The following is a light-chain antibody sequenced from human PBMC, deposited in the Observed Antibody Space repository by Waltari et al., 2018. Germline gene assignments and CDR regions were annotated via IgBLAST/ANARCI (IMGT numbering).Light chain of an antibody. V-gene: IGLV2-11*01. CDR2: DVS. Sequence: HSALTQPRSVSGSPGPSVTISCTGTSSDVGGYNYVSWYQQHPGKAPKLMIYDVSKRPSGVPDRFSGSKSGNTASLTISGLQAEDEADYYCCSYAGSYDYVFGTGTKVTVL. CDR1: SSDVGGYNY. J-gene: IGLJ1*01. CDR3: CSYAGSYDYV.